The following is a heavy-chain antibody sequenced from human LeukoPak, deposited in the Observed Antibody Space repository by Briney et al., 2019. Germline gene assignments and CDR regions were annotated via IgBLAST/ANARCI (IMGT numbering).Heavy chain of an antibody. D-gene: IGHD6-13*01. CDR2: TYYRSKWYN. CDR3: ARVGTSSSLKAHAFDI. J-gene: IGHJ3*02. V-gene: IGHV6-1*01. Sequence: PSQTLSLTCAISGDSVSSNSAAWHWIRQSPSRGLEWLGRTYYRSKWYNDYAVSVKSRITINPDTSKNQFSLQLNSVTPEDTAVYYCARVGTSSSLKAHAFDIWGQGTMVTVSS. CDR1: GDSVSSNSAA.